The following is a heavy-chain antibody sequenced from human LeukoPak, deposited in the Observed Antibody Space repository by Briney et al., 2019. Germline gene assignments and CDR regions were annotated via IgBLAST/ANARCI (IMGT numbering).Heavy chain of an antibody. Sequence: PSETLSLTCTVSGGSMSSYYWSWIRQPAGKGLEWIGRIYTSGSTNYNPSLKSRVTMSVDTSKNQFSLKLSSVTAADTAVYYCARAPSLGVVAHNAFDIWGQGTMVTVSS. D-gene: IGHD2-15*01. CDR3: ARAPSLGVVAHNAFDI. J-gene: IGHJ3*02. V-gene: IGHV4-4*07. CDR2: IYTSGST. CDR1: GGSMSSYY.